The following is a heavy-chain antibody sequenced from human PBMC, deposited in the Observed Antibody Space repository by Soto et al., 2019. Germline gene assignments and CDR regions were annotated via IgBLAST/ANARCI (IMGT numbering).Heavy chain of an antibody. CDR2: IFYSGTA. Sequence: KSSETLSLTCTVSGDSISSGNHYWSWIRQPPGKGLEWIGYIFYSGTAYYYPSLKSRLTISVDTSKNQFSLKLSSATAADTAVYYCARTDYGTAYFDPWGQGSLVTVSS. J-gene: IGHJ5*02. CDR3: ARTDYGTAYFDP. D-gene: IGHD3-10*01. V-gene: IGHV4-30-4*01. CDR1: GDSISSGNHY.